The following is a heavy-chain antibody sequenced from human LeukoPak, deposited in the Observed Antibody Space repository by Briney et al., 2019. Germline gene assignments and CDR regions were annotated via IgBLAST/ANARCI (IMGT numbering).Heavy chain of an antibody. CDR1: GGSISSSSYY. J-gene: IGHJ6*03. V-gene: IGHV4-39*01. D-gene: IGHD1-26*01. Sequence: SETLSLTCTVSGGSISSSSYYWGWIRQPPGKGLEWIGSIYYSGSTYYNPSLKSRVTISVDTSKNQFSLKLSSVIAADTAVYYCASGSYSAYYYMDVWGKGTTVTVSS. CDR2: IYYSGST. CDR3: ASGSYSAYYYMDV.